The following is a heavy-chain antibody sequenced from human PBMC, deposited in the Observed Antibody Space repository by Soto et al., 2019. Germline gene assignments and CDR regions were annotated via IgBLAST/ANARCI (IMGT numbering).Heavy chain of an antibody. CDR2: INHSGST. CDR3: AGSGIAAADTYNWFDP. V-gene: IGHV4-34*01. J-gene: IGHJ5*02. Sequence: QVQLQQWGAGLLKPSETLSLTCAVYGGSFSGYYWSWIRQPPGKGLEWIGEINHSGSTNYNPSLMSRVTISVDTSKTQFSLKLSAVTAADTAVYYCAGSGIAAADTYNWFDPWGQGTLVTVSS. D-gene: IGHD6-13*01. CDR1: GGSFSGYY.